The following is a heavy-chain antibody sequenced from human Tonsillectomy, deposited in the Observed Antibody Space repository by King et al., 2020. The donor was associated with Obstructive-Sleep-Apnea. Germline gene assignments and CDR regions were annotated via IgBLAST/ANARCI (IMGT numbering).Heavy chain of an antibody. Sequence: QLVQSGAEVKKPGESLKISCKGSGYSFTSYWIAWVRQKPGKGLEWMGIIYPGDSDIRYSPSFQGQVTFSADKSISTAYLQWSSLKASDTATYYCARQGYSYGYLLIVNWGLGTQVTVSS. J-gene: IGHJ4*02. CDR2: IYPGDSDI. D-gene: IGHD5-18*01. CDR1: GYSFTSYW. V-gene: IGHV5-51*01. CDR3: ARQGYSYGYLLIVN.